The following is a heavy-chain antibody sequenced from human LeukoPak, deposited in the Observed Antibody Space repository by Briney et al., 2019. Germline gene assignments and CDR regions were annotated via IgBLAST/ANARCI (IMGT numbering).Heavy chain of an antibody. D-gene: IGHD3-22*01. CDR3: ARRSRYYYDSSGTYGDY. CDR2: IKQDGSEK. Sequence: SGGSLRLSCAASGFTFSSYWMSWVRQAPGKGLEWVANIKQDGSEKYYVDSVKGRFTISRDNAKNSLYLQMNSLRAEDTAVYYCARRSRYYYDSSGTYGDYWGQGTLVTVSS. V-gene: IGHV3-7*01. J-gene: IGHJ4*02. CDR1: GFTFSSYW.